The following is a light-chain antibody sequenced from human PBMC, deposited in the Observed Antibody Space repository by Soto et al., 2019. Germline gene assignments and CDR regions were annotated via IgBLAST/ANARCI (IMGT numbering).Light chain of an antibody. CDR1: QSISRY. V-gene: IGKV1-39*01. CDR3: QQYSTYPLT. Sequence: DIQITQSPSSLSASVGDRVTIACRASQSISRYLSWYQHKPGKAPKLLIYAASSLQSGVPSRFSGSGSGTEFTLTIDSLQPDDFATFYCQQYSTYPLTFGGGTKVDIK. CDR2: AAS. J-gene: IGKJ4*01.